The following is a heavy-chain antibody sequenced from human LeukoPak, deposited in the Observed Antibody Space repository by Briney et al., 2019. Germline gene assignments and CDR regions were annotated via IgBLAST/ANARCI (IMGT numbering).Heavy chain of an antibody. CDR1: GFTFSSYA. Sequence: GGSLRLSCSASGFTFSSYAMHWVRQAPGKGLEYVSAISSNGGSTYYADSVKGRFTISRDNSKNTLYPQMSSLRAEDTAVYYCVKTLGYSSSGGDIWGQGTMVTVSS. J-gene: IGHJ3*02. CDR3: VKTLGYSSSGGDI. CDR2: ISSNGGST. D-gene: IGHD6-6*01. V-gene: IGHV3-64D*09.